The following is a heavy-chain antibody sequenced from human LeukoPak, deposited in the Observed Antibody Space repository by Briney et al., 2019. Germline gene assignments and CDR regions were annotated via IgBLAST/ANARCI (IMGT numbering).Heavy chain of an antibody. J-gene: IGHJ3*02. CDR3: TRGQFDDAFDI. V-gene: IGHV3-11*01. CDR1: GFTFSDYY. D-gene: IGHD3-16*01. CDR2: ISSSGSNI. Sequence: GGSLRLSCAASGFTFSDYYMSWIRQAPGKGLEWVSYISSSGSNIYYADSVKGRFTISRDNSKNTLYLQMNSLRAEDTAVYYCTRGQFDDAFDIWGQGTMVTVSS.